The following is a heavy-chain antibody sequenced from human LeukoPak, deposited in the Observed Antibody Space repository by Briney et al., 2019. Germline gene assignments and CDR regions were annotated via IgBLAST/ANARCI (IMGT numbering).Heavy chain of an antibody. CDR1: GFTFSSYG. J-gene: IGHJ4*02. CDR2: IWYDGSNK. Sequence: PGRSLRLSCAASGFTFSSYGMHWVRQAPGKGLEWVAVIWYDGSNKYYADSVKGRFTISRDNSKKTLYLQMNSLRAEDTAVYYCARSYYYGSGSYYQGYWGQGTLVTVSS. D-gene: IGHD3-10*01. CDR3: ARSYYYGSGSYYQGY. V-gene: IGHV3-33*01.